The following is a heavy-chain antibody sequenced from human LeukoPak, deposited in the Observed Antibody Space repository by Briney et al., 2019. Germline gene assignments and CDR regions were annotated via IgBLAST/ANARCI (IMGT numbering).Heavy chain of an antibody. Sequence: ASVKVSCKASGYTSTGYNIHWVRQAPGQGLEWMGWINPNSGGTNYAQKFQGRVTMTRDTSISTASMELTRLRSDDTAVYYCAREGVTGNSSTYYFNWFDPWGQGTLVTVSS. CDR3: AREGVTGNSSTYYFNWFDP. CDR1: GYTSTGYN. J-gene: IGHJ5*02. CDR2: INPNSGGT. D-gene: IGHD3-22*01. V-gene: IGHV1-2*02.